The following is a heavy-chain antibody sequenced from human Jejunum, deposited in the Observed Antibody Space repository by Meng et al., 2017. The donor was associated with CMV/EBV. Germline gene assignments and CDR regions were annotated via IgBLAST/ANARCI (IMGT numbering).Heavy chain of an antibody. V-gene: IGHV4-4*08. CDR3: AQTQVLAQDVLNI. Sequence: TVSGGAIRSYDWTWIRQTPGKGLEWIGFIPTSGTTDYNPSHKSRVTIVLDTSNNHFSLSLRSVIAADTAVYYCAQTQVLAQDVLNIWGPETMVTVSS. CDR2: IPTSGTT. J-gene: IGHJ3*02. CDR1: GGAIRSYD.